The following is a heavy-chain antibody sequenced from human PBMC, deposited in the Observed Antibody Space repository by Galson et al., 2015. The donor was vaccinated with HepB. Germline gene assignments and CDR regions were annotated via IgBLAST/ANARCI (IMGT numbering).Heavy chain of an antibody. CDR2: ISYSGST. Sequence: SLTCAVSGGSISSGDYYWSWIRQPPGKGLEWIGYISYSGSTYYNPSLKSRVTISVDTSKNRFSLKLSSVTAADTAVYYCARTYCSSTGCSDFDSWGQGTLVTVSS. J-gene: IGHJ4*02. D-gene: IGHD2-2*01. V-gene: IGHV4-30-4*01. CDR1: GGSISSGDYY. CDR3: ARTYCSSTGCSDFDS.